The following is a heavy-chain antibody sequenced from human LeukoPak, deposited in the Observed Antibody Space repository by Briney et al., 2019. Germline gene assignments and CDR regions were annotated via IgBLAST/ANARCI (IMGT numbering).Heavy chain of an antibody. CDR3: ARAGIAAAWFDP. CDR2: IYYSGST. CDR1: GGSISSGDYY. V-gene: IGHV4-30-4*08. J-gene: IGHJ5*02. D-gene: IGHD6-13*01. Sequence: SETLSLTCTVSGGSISSGDYYWSWIRQPPGKGLEWIGYIYYSGSTYYNPSLKSRVTISVDTSKNQFSLKLSSVTAADTAVYYCARAGIAAAWFDPWGQGTLVTVSS.